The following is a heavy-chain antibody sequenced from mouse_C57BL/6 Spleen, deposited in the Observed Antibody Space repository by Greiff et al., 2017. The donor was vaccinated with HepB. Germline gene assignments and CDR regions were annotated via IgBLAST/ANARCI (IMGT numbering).Heavy chain of an antibody. D-gene: IGHD1-1*01. CDR3: ARNYYGSSTPWFAY. Sequence: QVQLQQPGAELVMPGASVKLSCKASGYTFTSYWMHWVKQRPGQGLEWIGEIDPSDSYTNYNQKFKGKSTLTVDKSSSTSYMQLSSLTSEYSAVYYCARNYYGSSTPWFAYWGQGTLVTVSA. CDR1: GYTFTSYW. V-gene: IGHV1-69*01. J-gene: IGHJ3*01. CDR2: IDPSDSYT.